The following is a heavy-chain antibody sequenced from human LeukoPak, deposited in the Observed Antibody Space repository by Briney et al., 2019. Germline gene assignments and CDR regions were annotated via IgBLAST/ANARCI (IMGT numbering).Heavy chain of an antibody. CDR3: ARNANRGSTFDY. D-gene: IGHD1-26*01. CDR2: IYYSGST. J-gene: IGHJ4*02. Sequence: SETLSLTCTVSGGSISSYYWSWIRQPPGKGLEWIGYIYYSGSTYYNPSLKSRVTISVDTSKNQFSLKLSSVTAADTAVYYCARNANRGSTFDYWGQGTLVTVSS. CDR1: GGSISSYY. V-gene: IGHV4-59*08.